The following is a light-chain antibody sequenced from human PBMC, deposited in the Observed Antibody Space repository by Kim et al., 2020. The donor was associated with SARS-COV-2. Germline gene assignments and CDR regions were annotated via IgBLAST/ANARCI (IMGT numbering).Light chain of an antibody. CDR2: GAS. CDR3: QHYDSSPWT. J-gene: IGKJ1*01. V-gene: IGKV3-20*01. Sequence: SPGERATLSCRATQSVSNDSLFWYQQKPGQAPRLLIYGASSRATGIPDRFSGSGSGTDFTLTISRLEPEDSAVYYCQHYDSSPWTFGQGTKVDIK. CDR1: QSVSNDS.